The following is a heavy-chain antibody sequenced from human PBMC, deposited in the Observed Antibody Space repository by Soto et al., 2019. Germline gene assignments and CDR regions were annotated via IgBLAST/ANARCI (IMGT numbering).Heavy chain of an antibody. V-gene: IGHV1-69*13. D-gene: IGHD3-16*01. CDR1: GGTFSHYT. CDR3: ARSNTSSLYPPEYFQN. J-gene: IGHJ1*01. Sequence: SVKVSCKASGGTFSHYTMKWVRQAPGQGLEWMGGLIPVFGTENYAQKFQGRVTITADQSSTTAYMELSSLTSEDTAVYYCARSNTSSLYPPEYFQNWGQGALVTVSS. CDR2: LIPVFGTE.